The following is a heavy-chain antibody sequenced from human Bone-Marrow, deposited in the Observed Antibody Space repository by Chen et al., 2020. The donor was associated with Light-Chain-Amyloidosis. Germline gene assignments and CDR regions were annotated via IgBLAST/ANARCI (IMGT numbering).Heavy chain of an antibody. CDR1: GYTFTGYH. J-gene: IGHJ6*02. CDR2: INPNSGGT. V-gene: IGHV1-2*02. Sequence: QVQLVQSGTEVKKPGASVKVSCKASGYTFTGYHIHWVRQAPGQGLEWMGWINPNSGGTNYAQKFQDRVTMTRDRSISTAYMEVSRLRADDTAVYYCARVMTEAVFGVVAAGMDVCGQGTTVTVSS. CDR3: ARVMTEAVFGVVAAGMDV. D-gene: IGHD3-3*01.